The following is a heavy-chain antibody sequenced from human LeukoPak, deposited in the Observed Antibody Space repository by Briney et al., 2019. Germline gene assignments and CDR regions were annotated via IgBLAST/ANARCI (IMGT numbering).Heavy chain of an antibody. CDR3: ARGPMVGATSFDY. CDR2: INPNSGGT. Sequence: ASVKVSCKASGYTFTGYYMHWVRQAPGQGLEWMGWINPNSGGTNYAQKFQGRVTMTRDTSISTAYMELSRLRSDDTAVYYCARGPMVGATSFDYWGQGTLVTVSS. CDR1: GYTFTGYY. V-gene: IGHV1-2*02. J-gene: IGHJ4*02. D-gene: IGHD1-26*01.